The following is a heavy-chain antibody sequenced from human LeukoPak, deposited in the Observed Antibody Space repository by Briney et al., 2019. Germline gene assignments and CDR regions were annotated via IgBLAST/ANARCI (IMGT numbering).Heavy chain of an antibody. CDR1: GGTFSSYA. V-gene: IGHV1-69*06. CDR2: IIPIFGTA. CDR3: ARDRDIWFGESNYYYYMDV. Sequence: GAPVKVSCKASGGTFSSYAISWVRQAPGQGLEWMGRIIPIFGTANYAQKFQGRVTITADKSTSTAYMELSSLRSEDTAVYYCARDRDIWFGESNYYYYMDVWGKGTTVTVSS. J-gene: IGHJ6*03. D-gene: IGHD3-10*01.